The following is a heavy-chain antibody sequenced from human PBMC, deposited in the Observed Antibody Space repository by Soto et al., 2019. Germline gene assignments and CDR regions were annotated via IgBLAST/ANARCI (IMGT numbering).Heavy chain of an antibody. V-gene: IGHV5-51*01. D-gene: IGHD3-9*01. Sequence: GESLKISWTGSGYNFPYHWIGWVRQTPGKGLEWMGIIYTGDSDTGSSPSFQGQVTFPADRSISTAYLQWTSLKASDTAIYYCARLLGYSSDYYYGIHXWGQGTTVTVS. J-gene: IGHJ6*02. CDR1: GYNFPYHW. CDR2: IYTGDSDT. CDR3: ARLLGYSSDYYYGIHX.